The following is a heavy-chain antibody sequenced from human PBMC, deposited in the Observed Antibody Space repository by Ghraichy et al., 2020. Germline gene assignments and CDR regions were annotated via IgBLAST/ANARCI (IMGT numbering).Heavy chain of an antibody. CDR1: GFTFSSYA. Sequence: GGSLRLSCATSGFTFSSYAMSWVRQAPGKGLEWVSSISGSDGRTNYADSVKGRFTITRDNSKNTLYVQMNSLRGEDTAVYYCAKIAAGTFPHNWFDPWGQGTLVTVSS. J-gene: IGHJ5*02. D-gene: IGHD6-13*01. V-gene: IGHV3-23*01. CDR3: AKIAAGTFPHNWFDP. CDR2: ISGSDGRT.